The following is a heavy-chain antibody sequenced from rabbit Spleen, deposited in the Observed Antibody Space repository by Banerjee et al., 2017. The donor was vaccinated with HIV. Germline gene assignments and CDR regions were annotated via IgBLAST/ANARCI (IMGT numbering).Heavy chain of an antibody. D-gene: IGHD3-3*01. CDR1: GLDLSSVCD. Sequence: QSLEESGGGLVKPGGTLTLTCTASGLDLSSVCDMCWVRQAPGKGLEWIGCIWTGNGNNYYASWAKGRFTVSKTSSTTVTLQMTSLTAADTAMYFCARGSYHAILLELWGPGTLVTVS. CDR3: ARGSYHAILLEL. V-gene: IGHV1S40*01. CDR2: IWTGNGNN. J-gene: IGHJ6*01.